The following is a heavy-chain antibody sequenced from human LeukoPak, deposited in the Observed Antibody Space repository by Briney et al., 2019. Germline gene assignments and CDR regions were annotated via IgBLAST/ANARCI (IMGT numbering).Heavy chain of an antibody. CDR2: INWNGGST. CDR1: GFTFDDYG. J-gene: IGHJ4*02. CDR3: AGGASEYSSSGDFAY. Sequence: LSGGSLRLSCAASGFTFDDYGMSWVRHAPGKGLEWVSGINWNGGSTGYADSVKGRFTISRDNAKKSLYLQMNSLSADDTAVYYCAGGASEYSSSGDFAYWGQGTLVTVSS. D-gene: IGHD6-6*01. V-gene: IGHV3-20*04.